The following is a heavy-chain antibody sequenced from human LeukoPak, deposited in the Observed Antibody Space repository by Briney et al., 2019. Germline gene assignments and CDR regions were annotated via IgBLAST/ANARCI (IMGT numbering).Heavy chain of an antibody. CDR2: ISYDGSNK. D-gene: IGHD3-3*01. J-gene: IGHJ6*02. V-gene: IGHV3-30-3*01. CDR3: ARDSLHYDFWSGPYYYGMDV. CDR1: GFTFSSYA. Sequence: AGGSLRLSCAASGFTFSSYAMHWVRQAPGKGLEWVAVISYDGSNKYYADSVKGRFTISRDNSKNTLYLQMNSLRAEDTAAYYCARDSLHYDFWSGPYYYGMDVWGQGTTVTVSS.